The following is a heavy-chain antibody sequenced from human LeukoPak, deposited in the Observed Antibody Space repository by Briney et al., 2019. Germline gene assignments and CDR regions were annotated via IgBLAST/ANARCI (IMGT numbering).Heavy chain of an antibody. J-gene: IGHJ4*01. Sequence: GGSLRLSCVVSGFSISVSEFSIRDSSMTWIRQTPGKELEWLAYIIGSGSDIYFADSVKGRFTISRDNAKNSLYLQMNSLRPEDTALYYCSTDPRLLMYWGHGTLVTVSS. V-gene: IGHV3-11*01. CDR1: GFSISVSEFSIRDSS. CDR3: STDPRLLMY. CDR2: IIGSGSDI. D-gene: IGHD2-8*01.